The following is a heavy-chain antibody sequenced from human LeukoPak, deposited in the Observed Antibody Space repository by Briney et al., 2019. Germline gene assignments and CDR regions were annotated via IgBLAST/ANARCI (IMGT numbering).Heavy chain of an antibody. Sequence: GGSLRLSCAASGFTFSSYGMHWVRQAPGKGLEWVAFIRYDGSNKYYADSVKGRFTISRDNSKNTLYLQMNSLRAEDTAVYYCAKVAGYSGYDELYYYYYMDVWGKGTTVTVSS. D-gene: IGHD5-12*01. CDR3: AKVAGYSGYDELYYYYYMDV. V-gene: IGHV3-30*02. CDR1: GFTFSSYG. J-gene: IGHJ6*03. CDR2: IRYDGSNK.